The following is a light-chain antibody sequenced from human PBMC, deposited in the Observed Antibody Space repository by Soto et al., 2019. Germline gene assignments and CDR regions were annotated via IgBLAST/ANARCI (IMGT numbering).Light chain of an antibody. CDR1: QSISSY. V-gene: IGKV1-39*01. Sequence: DIQMTQSPSSLSASVVDRVTITCRASQSISSYLNWYQHKPGNAPELLIYAASSLQSGVPSRFSGSGSGTDFTLTISSLQPEDFATYYCQQRYSTPFTFGPGTKVDIK. CDR2: AAS. CDR3: QQRYSTPFT. J-gene: IGKJ3*01.